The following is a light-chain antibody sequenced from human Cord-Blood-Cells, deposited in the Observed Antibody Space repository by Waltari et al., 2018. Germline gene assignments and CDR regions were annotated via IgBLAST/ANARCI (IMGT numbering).Light chain of an antibody. CDR1: QIVLYSSNNKNY. V-gene: IGKV4-1*01. CDR2: WAS. Sequence: DIVMTQSPDSLAVSLGERATINCKSSQIVLYSSNNKNYLAWYQQKPGQPPKPLIYWASTRESGVPDRFSGSGSGTDFTLTISSLQAEDVAVYYCQKYYSTPYTFGQGTKLEIK. J-gene: IGKJ2*01. CDR3: QKYYSTPYT.